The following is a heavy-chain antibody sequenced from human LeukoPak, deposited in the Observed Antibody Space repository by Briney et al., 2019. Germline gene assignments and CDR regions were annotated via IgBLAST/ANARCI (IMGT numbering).Heavy chain of an antibody. CDR3: ARRRGMATIDY. D-gene: IGHD5-24*01. J-gene: IGHJ4*02. Sequence: GESLKISCKGSGYSFTSYWIGWVRQMPGEGLEWMGMNYPGDSDPRYSPSLQGQVTISADKSISTAYLQWSSLKASDPAMYYCARRRGMATIDYWGQGTLVTVSS. V-gene: IGHV5-51*01. CDR2: NYPGDSDP. CDR1: GYSFTSYW.